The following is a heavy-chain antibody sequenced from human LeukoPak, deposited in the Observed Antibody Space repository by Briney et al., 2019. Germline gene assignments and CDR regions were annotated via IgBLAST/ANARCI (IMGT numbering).Heavy chain of an antibody. CDR2: ISYDGSNK. J-gene: IGHJ3*02. CDR1: GFTFSSYA. D-gene: IGHD3-22*01. Sequence: PGGSLRLSCAASGFTFSSYAMHWVRQAPGKGLEWVAVISYDGSNKYYADSVKGRFTISRDNSKNTLYLQMNSLRAEDTAVYYCARSNGGDYYDSSGAFDIWGQGTMVTVSS. V-gene: IGHV3-30*04. CDR3: ARSNGGDYYDSSGAFDI.